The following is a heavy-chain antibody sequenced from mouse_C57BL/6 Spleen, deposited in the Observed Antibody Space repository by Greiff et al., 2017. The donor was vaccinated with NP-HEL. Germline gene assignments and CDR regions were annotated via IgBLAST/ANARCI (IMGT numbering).Heavy chain of an antibody. V-gene: IGHV1-15*01. Sequence: VQLVESGAELVRPGASVTLSCKASGYTFTDYEMHWVKQTPVHGLEWIGAIDPETGGTAYNQKFKGKAILTADKSSSTAYMELRSLTSEDSAVYYCTRSGGSSYGYFDVWGTGTTVTVSS. D-gene: IGHD1-1*01. J-gene: IGHJ1*03. CDR1: GYTFTDYE. CDR3: TRSGGSSYGYFDV. CDR2: IDPETGGT.